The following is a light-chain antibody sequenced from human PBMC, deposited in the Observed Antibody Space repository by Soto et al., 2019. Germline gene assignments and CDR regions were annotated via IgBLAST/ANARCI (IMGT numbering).Light chain of an antibody. CDR3: QQYDSYSAT. CDR1: QTISSW. CDR2: RAS. Sequence: DIQMTQSPSTLSASVGDRVTITCRASQTISSWLAWYQQKPGRAPKLLIYRASILENGVPRRFSGSGSGTEFTLTISSLQPDDFASYYCQQYDSYSATFGQGTKVDIK. V-gene: IGKV1-5*03. J-gene: IGKJ1*01.